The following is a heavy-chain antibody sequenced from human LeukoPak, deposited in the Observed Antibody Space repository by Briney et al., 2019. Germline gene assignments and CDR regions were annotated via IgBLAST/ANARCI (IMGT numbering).Heavy chain of an antibody. Sequence: SETLSLTCTVSGGSISSYYWSWIRQPPGKGLEWIGEINHSGSTNYNPSLKSRVTISVDTSKNQFSLKLSSVTAADTAVYYCARVVVPAANYYYYYYMDVWGKGTTVTVSS. D-gene: IGHD2-2*01. V-gene: IGHV4-34*01. J-gene: IGHJ6*03. CDR2: INHSGST. CDR3: ARVVVPAANYYYYYYMDV. CDR1: GGSISSYY.